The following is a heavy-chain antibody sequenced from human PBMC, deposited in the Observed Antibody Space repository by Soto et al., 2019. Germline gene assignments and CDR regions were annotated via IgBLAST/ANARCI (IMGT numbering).Heavy chain of an antibody. CDR3: ARHGRRISGFYYYYYYMDV. D-gene: IGHD6-25*01. J-gene: IGHJ6*03. CDR2: IYYSGST. CDR1: GGSISSSSYY. V-gene: IGHV4-39*01. Sequence: QLQLQESGPGLVKPSETLSLTCTVSGGSISSSSYYWGWIRQPTGKGLEWIGRIYYSGSTYYNPSLKSRVTISVDTSKNQFSLKLSSVTAADTAVYYCARHGRRISGFYYYYYYMDVWGKGTTVTASS.